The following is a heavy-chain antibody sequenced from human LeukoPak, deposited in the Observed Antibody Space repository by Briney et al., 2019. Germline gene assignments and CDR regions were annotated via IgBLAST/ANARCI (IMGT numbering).Heavy chain of an antibody. CDR1: GGSISSYY. Sequence: SETLSHTCAVSGGSISSYYWSWIRRPPGKGLEWIGNFYYSGSTNYNPSLKSRVTISVDTSKSQSSLEVSSVTAADTAVYYCARGSSSSFKFDLWGRGTLVTVSS. V-gene: IGHV4-59*01. CDR2: FYYSGST. J-gene: IGHJ2*01. CDR3: ARGSSSSFKFDL. D-gene: IGHD6-13*01.